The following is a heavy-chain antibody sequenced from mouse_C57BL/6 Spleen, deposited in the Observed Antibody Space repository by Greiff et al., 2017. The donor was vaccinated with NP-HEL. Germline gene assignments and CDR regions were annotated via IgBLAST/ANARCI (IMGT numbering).Heavy chain of an antibody. CDR3: ARDDGSTLYAMDY. V-gene: IGHV1-64*01. CDR2: IHPNSGST. J-gene: IGHJ4*01. Sequence: QVQLQQPGAELVKPGASVKLSCKASGYTFTSYWMHWVKQRPGQGLEWIGMIHPNSGSTNYNEKFKSKATLTVDRSSSTAYMQRSSLTSEDSAVYYCARDDGSTLYAMDYWGQGTSVTVSS. CDR1: GYTFTSYW. D-gene: IGHD1-1*01.